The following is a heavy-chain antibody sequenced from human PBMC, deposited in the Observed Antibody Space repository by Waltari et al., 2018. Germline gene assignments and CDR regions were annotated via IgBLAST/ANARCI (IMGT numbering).Heavy chain of an antibody. J-gene: IGHJ4*02. D-gene: IGHD3-3*02. CDR2: ISSSSSTI. CDR1: AFTFSSYS. V-gene: IGHV3-48*01. CDR3: AREDSMLDY. Sequence: EVQLVESGGGLVQPGGSLRLSWAASAFTFSSYSMNWVRQAPGKGLEWVSYISSSSSTIYYADSVKGRFTISRDNAKNSLYLQMNSLRAEDTAVYYCAREDSMLDYWGQGTLVTVSS.